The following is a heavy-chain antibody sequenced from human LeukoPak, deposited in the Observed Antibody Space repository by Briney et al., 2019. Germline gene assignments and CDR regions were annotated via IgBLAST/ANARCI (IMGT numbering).Heavy chain of an antibody. CDR2: IYPGDSDT. CDR1: GYRFTSSW. V-gene: IGHV5-51*01. Sequence: GESLKISCRGSGYRFTSSWIGWVRQRPGKGLEWMGNIYPGDSDTIYSPSFQGHVTMSADKSINTAYLQWSSLKASDTAIYYCARGRPRPCWFDPWGQGTLVTVSS. J-gene: IGHJ5*02. CDR3: ARGRPRPCWFDP. D-gene: IGHD6-25*01.